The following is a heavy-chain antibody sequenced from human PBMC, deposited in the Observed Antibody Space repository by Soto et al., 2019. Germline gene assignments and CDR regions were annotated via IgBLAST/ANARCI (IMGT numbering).Heavy chain of an antibody. CDR2: IYYSGST. D-gene: IGHD6-13*01. V-gene: IGHV4-61*01. CDR1: GGSVSSGSYY. J-gene: IGHJ6*02. Sequence: SETLSLTCTVSGGSVSSGSYYWSWIRQPPGKGLEWIGYIYYSGSTNYNPSLKSRVTISVDTSKNQFSLKLSSVTAADTAVYYCARDRPHSSSWYSPHYYYYGMDVWGQGTTVTVS. CDR3: ARDRPHSSSWYSPHYYYYGMDV.